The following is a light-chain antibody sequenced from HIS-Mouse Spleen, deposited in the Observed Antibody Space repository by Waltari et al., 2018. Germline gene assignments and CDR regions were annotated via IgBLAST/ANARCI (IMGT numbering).Light chain of an antibody. CDR3: AAWDDSLNGWV. CDR2: SIM. V-gene: IGLV1-44*01. J-gene: IGLJ3*02. CDR1: SSNIGSNT. Sequence: QSVLTQPPSASGTPGQRVTISCSGSSSNIGSNTVNWYQQLPGTAPHRLIYSIMQRPYGVPDRFSGSKSGTSASLAISGLQSEDEADYYCAAWDDSLNGWVFGGGTKLTVL.